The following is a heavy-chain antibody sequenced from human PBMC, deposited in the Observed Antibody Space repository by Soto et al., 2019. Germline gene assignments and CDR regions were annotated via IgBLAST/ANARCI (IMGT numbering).Heavy chain of an antibody. V-gene: IGHV1-18*01. Sequence: QVQLVQSGAEVKKPGASVKVSFNASGYTFTSYGISWVRQAPGQRLVWMGWILAYNVNTNDAQKLQGRATMTTYTSTSTAYIELRSQRSDDTALYDCASENGSGSRFDYSRQGTLVTVSS. CDR1: GYTFTSYG. J-gene: IGHJ4*02. D-gene: IGHD3-10*01. CDR3: ASENGSGSRFDY. CDR2: ILAYNVNT.